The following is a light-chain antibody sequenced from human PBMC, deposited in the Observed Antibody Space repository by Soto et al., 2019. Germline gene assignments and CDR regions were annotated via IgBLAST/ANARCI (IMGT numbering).Light chain of an antibody. J-gene: IGKJ4*01. V-gene: IGKV1-9*01. CDR2: EES. Sequence: DIHLTQSPSSLSASVGDRVTITCRASQGITNNLAWYQQKPGNPPKLLIYEESTLHSGVPSRFSGRKVGTQFILTIDSLQPEDFATYYCQQVKSYPRTFGGGTKVEIK. CDR3: QQVKSYPRT. CDR1: QGITNN.